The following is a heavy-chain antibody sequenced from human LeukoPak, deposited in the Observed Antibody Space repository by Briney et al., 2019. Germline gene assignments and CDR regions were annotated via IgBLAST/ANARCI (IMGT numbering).Heavy chain of an antibody. Sequence: PGGSLRLSCAASGFTVSSNYMNWVRQAPGKGLEWVSCISSSSTIHYADSVKGRFTISRDNAKNSLYLQMDSLRAEDTAVYYCAFQLLGYCSSTSCPWAFDIWGQGTMVTVSS. D-gene: IGHD2-2*01. CDR3: AFQLLGYCSSTSCPWAFDI. CDR2: ISSSSTI. V-gene: IGHV3-69-1*01. J-gene: IGHJ3*02. CDR1: GFTVSSNY.